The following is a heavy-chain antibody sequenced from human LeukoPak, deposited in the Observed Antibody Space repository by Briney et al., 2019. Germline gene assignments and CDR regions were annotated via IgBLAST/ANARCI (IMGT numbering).Heavy chain of an antibody. J-gene: IGHJ4*02. CDR2: IVISGGST. V-gene: IGHV3-23*01. Sequence: GGSLRLSCAASGFIFSSYAMSWVRQAPGKGLEWVSSIVISGGSTFYADSVKGRFTISRDTSKNTLFLQMNSLRAEDTAVYYCAKRGKDGDLAKYYFDFWGQGTLVTVSS. CDR1: GFIFSSYA. D-gene: IGHD4-17*01. CDR3: AKRGKDGDLAKYYFDF.